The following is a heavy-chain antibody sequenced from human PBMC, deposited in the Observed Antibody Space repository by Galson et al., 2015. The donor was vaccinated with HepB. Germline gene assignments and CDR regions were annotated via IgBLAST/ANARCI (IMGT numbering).Heavy chain of an antibody. J-gene: IGHJ4*02. CDR2: IYSGGST. Sequence: SLRLSCAASGFTVSSNYMSWVRQAPGKGLEWVSVIYSGGSTYYADSLKGRFTISSNNSKNTLYLQMNSMRAEDTAVYYCACNPRRVSYYSDYWGQGTLVTVSS. D-gene: IGHD6-13*01. CDR1: GFTVSSNY. V-gene: IGHV3-66*01. CDR3: ACNPRRVSYYSDY.